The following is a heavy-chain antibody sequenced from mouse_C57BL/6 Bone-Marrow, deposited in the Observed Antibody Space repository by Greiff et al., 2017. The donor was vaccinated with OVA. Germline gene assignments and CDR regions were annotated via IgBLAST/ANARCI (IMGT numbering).Heavy chain of an antibody. J-gene: IGHJ2*01. CDR1: GYTFTSYG. D-gene: IGHD1-3*01. Sequence: VQLQQSGAELARPGASVKLSCKASGYTFTSYGISWVKQRTGQGLEWIGEIYPRSGNTYYNEKFKGKATLTADKSSSTAYMELRSLTSEDSAFYFCAREWISLYYFDYWGQGTTLTVSS. CDR3: AREWISLYYFDY. CDR2: IYPRSGNT. V-gene: IGHV1-81*01.